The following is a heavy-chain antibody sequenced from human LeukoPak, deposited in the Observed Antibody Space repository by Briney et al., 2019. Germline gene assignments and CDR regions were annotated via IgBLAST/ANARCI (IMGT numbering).Heavy chain of an antibody. CDR1: GYSFTSYW. CDR2: IDPSDSYT. CDR3: ARVQRGYSYGPYYFDY. D-gene: IGHD5-18*01. Sequence: GESLKISCKGSGYSFTSYWISWVRQMPGKGLEWMGRIDPSDSYTNYSPSFQGHVTISADKPISAAYLQWSSLKASDTAMYYCARVQRGYSYGPYYFDYWGQGTLVTVSS. J-gene: IGHJ4*02. V-gene: IGHV5-10-1*01.